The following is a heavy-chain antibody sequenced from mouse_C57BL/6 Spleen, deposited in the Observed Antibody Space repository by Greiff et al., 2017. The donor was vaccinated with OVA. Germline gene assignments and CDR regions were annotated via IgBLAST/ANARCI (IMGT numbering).Heavy chain of an antibody. CDR3: ARMGYYGSSYGDWFAY. J-gene: IGHJ3*01. V-gene: IGHV5-17*01. CDR2: ISSGSSTI. D-gene: IGHD1-1*01. Sequence: EVKLQESGGGLVKPGGSLKLSCAASGFTFSDYGMHWVRQAPEKGLEWVAYISSGSSTIYYADTVKGRFTISRDNAKNTLFLQMTSLRSEDTAMYYCARMGYYGSSYGDWFAYWGQGTLVTVSA. CDR1: GFTFSDYG.